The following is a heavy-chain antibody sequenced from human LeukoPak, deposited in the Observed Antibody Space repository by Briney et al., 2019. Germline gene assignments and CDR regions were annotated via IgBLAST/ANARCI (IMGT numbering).Heavy chain of an antibody. D-gene: IGHD4-17*01. CDR1: GGSISSNY. J-gene: IGHJ4*02. V-gene: IGHV4-59*04. CDR2: IYYSGST. Sequence: SETLSLTCIVSGGSISSNYWSWIRQPPGKGLEWIGHIYYSGSTYYNPSLKSRVTISVDTSKNQFSLKLSSVTAADTAVYYCARGLTVTHDYWGQGTLVTVSS. CDR3: ARGLTVTHDY.